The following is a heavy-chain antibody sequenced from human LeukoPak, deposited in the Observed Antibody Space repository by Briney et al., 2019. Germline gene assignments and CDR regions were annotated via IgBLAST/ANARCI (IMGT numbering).Heavy chain of an antibody. CDR1: GGSISNYY. J-gene: IGHJ6*02. Sequence: SETLSLTCTVSGGSISNYYWSWIRQPPGKGLEWIGYISYSGSTNYNPSLKSRVTISVDTSKNQFSLKLSSVTAADTAVYYCARDRCSSTSCPPSPLGYYYYGMDVWGQGTTVTVSS. V-gene: IGHV4-59*01. D-gene: IGHD2-2*01. CDR3: ARDRCSSTSCPPSPLGYYYYGMDV. CDR2: ISYSGST.